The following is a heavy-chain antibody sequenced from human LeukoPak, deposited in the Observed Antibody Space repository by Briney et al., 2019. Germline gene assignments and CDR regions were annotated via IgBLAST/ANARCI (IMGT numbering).Heavy chain of an antibody. V-gene: IGHV1-46*01. CDR2: INPSGGST. J-gene: IGHJ4*02. D-gene: IGHD6-13*01. Sequence: GASVKVSCKASGYTFTNYYIYWARQAPGQGLEWMGIINPSGGSTSYAHKFQARVTMTRDTSTSTVYMDLSSLTSEDTAVYFCAREGSSLDYWGQGTLVTVSS. CDR1: GYTFTNYY. CDR3: AREGSSLDY.